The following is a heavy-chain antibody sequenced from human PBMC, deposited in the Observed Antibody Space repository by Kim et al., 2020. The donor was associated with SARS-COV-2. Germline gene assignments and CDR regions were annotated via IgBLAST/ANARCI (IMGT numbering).Heavy chain of an antibody. CDR3: AREKRIAAAGFDY. J-gene: IGHJ4*02. Sequence: GGSLRLSCAASGFTFSSYAMHWVRQAPGKGLEWVAVISYDGSNKYYADSVKGRFTISRDNSKNTLYLQMNSLRAEDTAVYYCAREKRIAAAGFDYWGQGT. CDR2: ISYDGSNK. V-gene: IGHV3-30*04. D-gene: IGHD6-13*01. CDR1: GFTFSSYA.